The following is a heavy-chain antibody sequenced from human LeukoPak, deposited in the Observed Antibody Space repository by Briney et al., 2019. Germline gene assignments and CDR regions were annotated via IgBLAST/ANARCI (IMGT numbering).Heavy chain of an antibody. J-gene: IGHJ4*02. V-gene: IGHV3-74*03. CDR3: ARDWYHAIDY. D-gene: IGHD2-2*01. CDR1: GFTFSSYW. CDR2: IESDGRRT. Sequence: GGSLRLSCAASGFTFSSYWMHWVRQVPGKELVWVERIESDGRRTTYAESVKGRFTISRDNAKNTLYLEMNSLRVEDTAVYYCARDWYHAIDYWGQGTLVTVSS.